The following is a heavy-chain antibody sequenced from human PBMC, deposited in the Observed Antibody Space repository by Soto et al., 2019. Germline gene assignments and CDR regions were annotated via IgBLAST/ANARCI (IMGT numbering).Heavy chain of an antibody. CDR1: GFTFSSYA. D-gene: IGHD4-17*01. V-gene: IGHV3-30-3*01. J-gene: IGHJ4*02. Sequence: QVQLVESGGGVVQPGRSLRLSCAASGFTFSSYAMHWVRQAPGKGLEWVAVISYDGSNKYYADSVKGRFTISRDNSKNTLYLQMNSLRAEDTAVYYCARAATVTPFDRTYYFDYWGQGTLVTVSS. CDR2: ISYDGSNK. CDR3: ARAATVTPFDRTYYFDY.